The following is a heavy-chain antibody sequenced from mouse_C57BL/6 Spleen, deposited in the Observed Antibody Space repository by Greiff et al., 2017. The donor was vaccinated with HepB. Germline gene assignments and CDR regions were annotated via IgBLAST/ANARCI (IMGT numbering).Heavy chain of an antibody. J-gene: IGHJ4*01. D-gene: IGHD2-5*01. V-gene: IGHV5-16*01. CDR3: ARDGAYYSNYESAMDY. CDR2: INYDGSST. Sequence: EVKLVESEGGLVQPGSSMKLSCTASGFTFSDYYMAWVRQVPEKGLEWVANINYDGSSTYYLDSLKSRFIISRDNAKNILYLQMSSLKSEDTATYYCARDGAYYSNYESAMDYWGQGTSVTVSS. CDR1: GFTFSDYY.